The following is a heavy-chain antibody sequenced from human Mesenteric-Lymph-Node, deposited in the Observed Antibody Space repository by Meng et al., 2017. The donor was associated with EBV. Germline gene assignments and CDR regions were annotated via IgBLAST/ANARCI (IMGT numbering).Heavy chain of an antibody. V-gene: IGHV1-18*01. Sequence: QFLLVQSGPEVKKPRAAVKVSCKASGYPSSSNAINWVRQAPGRGLEWMGWISAHSGNANYAQQFQGRVTMTTDTDTSTAYMELSSLTSGDTAVYYCAREGLIEYNDYDKQRNWFDPWGQGTLVTVSS. CDR2: ISAHSGNA. CDR3: AREGLIEYNDYDKQRNWFDP. CDR1: GYPSSSNA. D-gene: IGHD5-12*01. J-gene: IGHJ5*02.